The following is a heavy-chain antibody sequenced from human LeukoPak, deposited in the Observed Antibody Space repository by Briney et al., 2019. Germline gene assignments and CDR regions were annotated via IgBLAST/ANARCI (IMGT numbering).Heavy chain of an antibody. Sequence: GASVKVSCKASGYTFTSYDINWVRQATGQGLEWMGWVNPNSGNTGYAQKFQGRVTMTRNTSISTAYMELSSLRSEDTAVYYCARGIRLRGSTGRYYYYMDVWGKGTTVTVSS. V-gene: IGHV1-8*01. CDR3: ARGIRLRGSTGRYYYYMDV. CDR2: VNPNSGNT. D-gene: IGHD5-12*01. J-gene: IGHJ6*03. CDR1: GYTFTSYD.